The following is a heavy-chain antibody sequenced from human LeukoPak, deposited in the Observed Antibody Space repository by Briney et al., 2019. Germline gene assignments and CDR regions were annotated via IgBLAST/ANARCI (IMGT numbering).Heavy chain of an antibody. Sequence: PGGSLRLSCAASGFTFSSYGMHWVRQAPGKGLEWVAVIWYDGSNKYYADSVKGRFTISRDNSKNTLYLQMNSLRAEDTAVYYCASIGDYYDSSGGIDYWGQGTLVTVSS. CDR1: GFTFSSYG. V-gene: IGHV3-33*01. J-gene: IGHJ4*02. CDR2: IWYDGSNK. CDR3: ASIGDYYDSSGGIDY. D-gene: IGHD3-22*01.